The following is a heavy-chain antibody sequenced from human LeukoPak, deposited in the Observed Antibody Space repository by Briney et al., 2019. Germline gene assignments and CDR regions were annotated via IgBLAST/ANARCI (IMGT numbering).Heavy chain of an antibody. CDR1: GFTFSSYE. Sequence: GGSLRLSCAASGFTFSSYEMNWVRQAPGKGLEWVSYISSSGSTIYYADSVKGRFTISRDNAKNSLYLQMNTLRAEDTAVYYCARGTYGRGGDMDVWGKGTTVTVSS. CDR2: ISSSGSTI. J-gene: IGHJ6*03. V-gene: IGHV3-48*03. D-gene: IGHD3-16*01. CDR3: ARGTYGRGGDMDV.